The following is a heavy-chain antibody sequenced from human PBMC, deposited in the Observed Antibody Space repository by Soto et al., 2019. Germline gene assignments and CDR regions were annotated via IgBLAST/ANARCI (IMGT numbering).Heavy chain of an antibody. Sequence: GGSLRLSCAASGFTFSSYGMHWVRQAPGKGLEWVAVISYDGSNKYYADSVKGRFTISRDNSKNTLYLQMNSLRAEDTAVYYCAKPQYSNNALGQKGATYYFDYWGQGTLVTVSS. CDR3: AKPQYSNNALGQKGATYYFDY. V-gene: IGHV3-30*18. CDR1: GFTFSSYG. CDR2: ISYDGSNK. D-gene: IGHD4-4*01. J-gene: IGHJ4*02.